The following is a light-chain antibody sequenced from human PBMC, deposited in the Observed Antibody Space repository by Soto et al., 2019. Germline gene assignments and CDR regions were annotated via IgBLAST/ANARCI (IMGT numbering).Light chain of an antibody. CDR1: SSNIGAGYD. J-gene: IGLJ3*02. V-gene: IGLV1-40*01. CDR2: GNS. Sequence: QSVLTQPPSVSVAPGQRVTISCTGSSSNIGAGYDVHWYQQLPGTAPKLRINGNSNRPSGVPERFSGSKSGTSASLTITGLQAEDEADYYCQSYDSSLSGVFGGGTKLTVL. CDR3: QSYDSSLSGV.